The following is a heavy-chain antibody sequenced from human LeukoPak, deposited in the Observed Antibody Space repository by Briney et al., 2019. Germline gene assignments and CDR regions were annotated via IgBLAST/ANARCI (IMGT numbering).Heavy chain of an antibody. CDR3: ARSALTYGSSPGY. V-gene: IGHV4-31*02. D-gene: IGHD6-13*01. J-gene: IGHJ4*02. CDR1: Y. Sequence: YWIGWVRQMPGKGLEWIGYTHYSGSTYYNPSLKSRLAISVDTSKNQFSLKLTSVTAADTAVYYCARSALTYGSSPGYWGQGTLVIVSS. CDR2: THYSGST.